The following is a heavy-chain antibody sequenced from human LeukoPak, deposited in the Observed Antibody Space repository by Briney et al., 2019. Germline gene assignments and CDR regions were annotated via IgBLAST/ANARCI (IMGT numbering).Heavy chain of an antibody. CDR2: ISGSGGST. Sequence: GGSLRLSCAASGFTFSSYAMSWVRQAPGKGLEWVSAISGSGGSTYYADSVKGRFTISRDNSKNTLYLQMNSLRAEDAAVYYCAKDLKFSGYCSSTSCYNFDYWGQGTLVTVSS. CDR1: GFTFSSYA. CDR3: AKDLKFSGYCSSTSCYNFDY. J-gene: IGHJ4*02. V-gene: IGHV3-23*01. D-gene: IGHD2-2*01.